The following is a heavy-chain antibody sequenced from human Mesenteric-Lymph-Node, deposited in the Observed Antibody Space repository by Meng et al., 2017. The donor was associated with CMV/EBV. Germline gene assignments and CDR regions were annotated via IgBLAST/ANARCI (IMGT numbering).Heavy chain of an antibody. J-gene: IGHJ5*02. CDR3: ARGTYQLVYDQ. CDR1: GGSVSSGSCS. D-gene: IGHD2-2*01. Sequence: SETLPLTCTVSGGSVSSGSCSWSWIRQPPGKGLEWIGYIYYSGSTNYNPSLKSRVTISVDTSKNQFSLKLSSVTAADTAVYFCARGTYQLVYDQWGQGTLVTVSS. V-gene: IGHV4-61*01. CDR2: IYYSGST.